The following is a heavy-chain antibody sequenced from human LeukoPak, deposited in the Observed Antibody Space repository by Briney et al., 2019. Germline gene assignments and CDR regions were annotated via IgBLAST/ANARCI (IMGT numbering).Heavy chain of an antibody. CDR1: GFTFSSYS. D-gene: IGHD1-14*01. Sequence: GGSLRLSCAASGFTFSSYSMNWVRQAPGKGLEEVSSIRSSSSYIYYADSVKGRSTISRDNAKNSLYLQMNSLRAEDTAVYYCAKSVWVTRTHISWGQGTLVTVSS. CDR2: IRSSSSYI. CDR3: AKSVWVTRTHIS. V-gene: IGHV3-21*04. J-gene: IGHJ5*02.